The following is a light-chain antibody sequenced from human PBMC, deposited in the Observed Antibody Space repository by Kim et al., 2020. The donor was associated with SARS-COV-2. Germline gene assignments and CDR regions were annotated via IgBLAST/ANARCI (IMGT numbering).Light chain of an antibody. J-gene: IGLJ2*01. Sequence: SYELTQPPSVSVSPGQTASISCSGDKLGNKYAYWYQQKPGQSPILVIYQDAKRPSGIPERFSGSNSGNTATLTISGTQAMDEADYYCQAWERSTAIFG. V-gene: IGLV3-1*01. CDR1: KLGNKY. CDR2: QDA. CDR3: QAWERSTAI.